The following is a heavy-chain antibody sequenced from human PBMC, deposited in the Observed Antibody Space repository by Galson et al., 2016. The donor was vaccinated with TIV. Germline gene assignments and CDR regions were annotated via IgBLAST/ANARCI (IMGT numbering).Heavy chain of an antibody. CDR1: GFKFNSYV. CDR2: ISGSGGST. J-gene: IGHJ6*02. D-gene: IGHD3-3*01. CDR3: EKSISSDFWSRNFHFYSSGLDV. V-gene: IGHV3-23*01. Sequence: SLRLSCATSGFKFNSYVMSWVRQAPGKGLEWVSGISGSGGSTSYTDSVKGRFTISRDNSKDILNLQMNSLRDEDTAVNYCEKSISSDFWSRNFHFYSSGLDVWGQGTTVTLSS.